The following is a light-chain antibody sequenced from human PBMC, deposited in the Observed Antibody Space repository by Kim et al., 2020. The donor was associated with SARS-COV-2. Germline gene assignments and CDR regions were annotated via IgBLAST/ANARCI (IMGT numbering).Light chain of an antibody. CDR2: GAS. J-gene: IGKJ3*01. V-gene: IGKV3-15*01. CDR1: QSVSSN. Sequence: ELVMTQSPATLPVSQGERATLSCRASQSVSSNLAWYQQKPGQAPRLLIYGASTRATGIPARFSGSGSGTEFTLTISSLQSVDFAVYYCQQYNNWPFTFGPGTKVDIK. CDR3: QQYNNWPFT.